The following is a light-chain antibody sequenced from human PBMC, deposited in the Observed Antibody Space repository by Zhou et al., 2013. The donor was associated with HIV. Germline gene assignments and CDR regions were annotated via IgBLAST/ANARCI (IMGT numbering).Light chain of an antibody. CDR2: GAS. CDR1: QSLYSSY. CDR3: QQRSNWPPLT. J-gene: IGKJ4*01. Sequence: EIVLTQSPGTLSLSPGERATLSCRASQSLYSSYLAWYQQKPGQAPRLLIYGASKRATGIPARFSGSGSGTDFTLTISSLEPEDFAVYYCQQRSNWPPLTFGGGTKVEIK. V-gene: IGKV3-11*01.